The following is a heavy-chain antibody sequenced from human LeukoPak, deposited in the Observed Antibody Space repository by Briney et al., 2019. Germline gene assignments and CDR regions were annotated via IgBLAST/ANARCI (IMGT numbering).Heavy chain of an antibody. V-gene: IGHV4-39*01. CDR3: ARLGYYDFWSGYNYYYYMDV. CDR2: ICYSGST. D-gene: IGHD3-3*01. Sequence: PSETLSLTCTVSGGSISSSSYYWGWLRQPPGKGLRGIGSICYSGSTYYNPSLKSRVTISVDTSKNQLSLKLSSVTAADTAVYYCARLGYYDFWSGYNYYYYMDVWGKGTTVTVSS. CDR1: GGSISSSSYY. J-gene: IGHJ6*03.